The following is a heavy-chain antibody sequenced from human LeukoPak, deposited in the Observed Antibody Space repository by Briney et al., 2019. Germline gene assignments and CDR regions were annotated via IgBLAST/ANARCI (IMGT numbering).Heavy chain of an antibody. V-gene: IGHV3-30-3*01. Sequence: GGSLRLSCAASGFTFSSYAMHWVRQAPGKGLEWVAVISYDGSNKYYADSVKGRFTISRDNSKNTLDLQMNSLRAEDTAVYYCARDRSYDFWSGYSTPDYWGQGTLVTVSS. J-gene: IGHJ4*02. D-gene: IGHD3-3*01. CDR1: GFTFSSYA. CDR3: ARDRSYDFWSGYSTPDY. CDR2: ISYDGSNK.